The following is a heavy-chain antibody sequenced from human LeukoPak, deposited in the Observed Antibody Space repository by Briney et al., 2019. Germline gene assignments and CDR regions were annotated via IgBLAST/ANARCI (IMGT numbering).Heavy chain of an antibody. Sequence: PGGSLRLSCAASGFTFSSHWMHWVRQAPGKGLVWVSRINSDGSSTSYADSVKGRFTISRDNAKNTLYLQMNSLRAEDTAVYYCASGGYSGYYFDYWGQGTLVTVSS. CDR1: GFTFSSHW. D-gene: IGHD5-12*01. V-gene: IGHV3-74*01. CDR2: INSDGSST. CDR3: ASGGYSGYYFDY. J-gene: IGHJ4*02.